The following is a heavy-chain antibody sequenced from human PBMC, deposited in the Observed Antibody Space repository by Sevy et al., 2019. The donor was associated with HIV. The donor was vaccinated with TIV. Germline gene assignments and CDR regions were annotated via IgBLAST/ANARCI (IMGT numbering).Heavy chain of an antibody. D-gene: IGHD1-7*01. CDR1: GFTFSSYS. Sequence: GGALRLSCAASGFTFSSYSMNWVRQAPEKGLEWISFISGNSGAINYADSVKGRFTISRDNAKNSLYLQMNSLRADATAEYYCARDLRWNYTPLDYWGQGTLVTVSS. V-gene: IGHV3-48*01. CDR3: ARDLRWNYTPLDY. CDR2: ISGNSGAI. J-gene: IGHJ4*02.